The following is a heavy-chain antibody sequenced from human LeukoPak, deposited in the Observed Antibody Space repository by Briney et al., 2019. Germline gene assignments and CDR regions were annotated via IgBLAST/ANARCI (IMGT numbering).Heavy chain of an antibody. CDR3: AGGPQYGGSFAY. CDR2: ISASGSTI. D-gene: IGHD1-26*01. J-gene: IGHJ4*02. CDR1: GFTFSSFE. V-gene: IGHV3-48*03. Sequence: PGGSLRLSCAASGFTFSSFEMAWIRQAPGKGLDWISYISASGSTIRDADSVKGRFTISRDNAKDSLYLQMNNLRAEDTAVYYCAGGPQYGGSFAYWGQGTLVTVSS.